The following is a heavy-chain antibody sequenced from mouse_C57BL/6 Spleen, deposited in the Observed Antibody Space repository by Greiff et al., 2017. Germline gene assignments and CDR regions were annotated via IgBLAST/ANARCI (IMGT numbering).Heavy chain of an antibody. CDR2: IRNKANNHAT. D-gene: IGHD2-5*01. J-gene: IGHJ1*03. Sequence: EVKLQESGGGLVQPGGSMKLSCAASGFTFSDAWMDWVRQSPEKGLEWVAEIRNKANNHATYYAESVKGRFTISRDDSKSSVYLQMNSLRAEDTGIYYCTRDSNYDPSYWYFDVWGTGTTVTVSS. CDR1: GFTFSDAW. CDR3: TRDSNYDPSYWYFDV. V-gene: IGHV6-6*01.